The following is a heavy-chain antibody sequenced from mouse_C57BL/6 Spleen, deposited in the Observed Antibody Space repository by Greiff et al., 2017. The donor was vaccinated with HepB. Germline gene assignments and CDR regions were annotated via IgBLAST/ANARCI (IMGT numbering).Heavy chain of an antibody. CDR3: ARQKNELTGPYFDY. Sequence: QVQRVESGPGLVQPSQSLSITCTVSGFSLTSYGVHWVRQSPGKGLEWLGVIWSGGSTDYNAAFISRLSISKDNSKSQVFFKMNSLQADDTAIYYCARQKNELTGPYFDYWGQGTTLTVSS. CDR1: GFSLTSYG. V-gene: IGHV2-2*01. CDR2: IWSGGST. J-gene: IGHJ2*01. D-gene: IGHD4-1*01.